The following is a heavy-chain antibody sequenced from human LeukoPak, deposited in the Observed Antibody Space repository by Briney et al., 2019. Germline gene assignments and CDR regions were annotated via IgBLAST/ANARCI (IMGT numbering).Heavy chain of an antibody. CDR1: GGSFSSYY. J-gene: IGHJ4*02. CDR2: ISYSGST. V-gene: IGHV4-59*01. Sequence: PSETLALTCTVSGGSFSSYYWSWIRQSPGKGLEWIGYISYSGSTTYNPCLKSRATISVDTSKNQFSLKLSSVTAADTAAYYCARASSGSTADFDYWGQGTPVTVSS. D-gene: IGHD6-19*01. CDR3: ARASSGSTADFDY.